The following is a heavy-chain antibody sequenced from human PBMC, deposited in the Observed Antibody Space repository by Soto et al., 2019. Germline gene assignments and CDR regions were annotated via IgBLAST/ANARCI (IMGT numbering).Heavy chain of an antibody. V-gene: IGHV3-33*01. CDR2: IWYDGSNK. CDR1: GFTFSSYG. Sequence: QVQLVESGGGVVQPGRSLRLSCAASGFTFSSYGMHWVRQAPGKGLEWVAVIWYDGSNKYYADSVKGRFTISRDNSKNTLYRRMNSLTAEDTAVYYWARERDFWSGARFDPWGQGTLVTVSS. J-gene: IGHJ5*02. D-gene: IGHD3-3*01. CDR3: ARERDFWSGARFDP.